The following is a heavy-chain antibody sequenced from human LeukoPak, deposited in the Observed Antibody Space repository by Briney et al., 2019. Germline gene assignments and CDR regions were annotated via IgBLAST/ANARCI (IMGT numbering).Heavy chain of an antibody. CDR1: GFTLSNYG. Sequence: GSLRLSFAASGFTLSNYGIHLVRQAPGKGLVWVSHIHNDGTTTTYAASVKGRFTISRDNAKNTVYLDMTGLSGEDTAVYYCARDFYGRYCTGGSCYYRNWFDPWGQGTQVTVSS. CDR3: ARDFYGRYCTGGSCYYRNWFDP. V-gene: IGHV3-74*03. J-gene: IGHJ5*02. CDR2: IHNDGTTT. D-gene: IGHD2-15*01.